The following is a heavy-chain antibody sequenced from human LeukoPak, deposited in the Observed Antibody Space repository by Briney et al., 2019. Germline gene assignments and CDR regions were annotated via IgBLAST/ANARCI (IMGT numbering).Heavy chain of an antibody. CDR3: ARVTPKKLRYFDWSPGLGY. V-gene: IGHV1-2*02. D-gene: IGHD3-9*01. J-gene: IGHJ4*02. CDR1: GYTFTGYY. Sequence: ASVKVSCKASGYTFTGYYMHWVRQAPGQGLEWMGWINPNSGGTNYAQKFQGRVTMTRDTSISTAYMELSRLRSDDTAVYYCARVTPKKLRYFDWSPGLGYWGQGTLVTVSS. CDR2: INPNSGGT.